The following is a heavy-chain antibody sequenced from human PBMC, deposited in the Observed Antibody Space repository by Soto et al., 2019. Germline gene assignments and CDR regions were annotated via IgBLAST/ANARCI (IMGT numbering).Heavy chain of an antibody. Sequence: QVQLQESGPGLVKPSQTLSLTCTVSGGSISSGGYYWSWIRQHPGKVLEWIGYIYYSGSTYYNPSLRSRVTISVDTSKNQFALELSSVAAADTAVYYCARVRYCSGGSCYPRFDPWGQGTLVTVSS. CDR2: IYYSGST. J-gene: IGHJ5*02. D-gene: IGHD2-15*01. CDR1: GGSISSGGYY. V-gene: IGHV4-31*03. CDR3: ARVRYCSGGSCYPRFDP.